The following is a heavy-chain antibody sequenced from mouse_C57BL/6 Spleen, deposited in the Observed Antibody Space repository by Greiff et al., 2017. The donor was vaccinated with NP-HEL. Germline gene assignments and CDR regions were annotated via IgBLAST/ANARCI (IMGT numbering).Heavy chain of an antibody. Sequence: EVKVEESGPGLVKPSQSLSLTCSVTGYSITSGYYWNWIRQFPGNKLEWMGYISYDGSNNYNPSLKNRISITRDTSKNQFFLKLNSVTTEDTATYYCARGGNWVDYWGQGTTLTVSS. CDR1: GYSITSGYY. J-gene: IGHJ2*01. CDR3: ARGGNWVDY. D-gene: IGHD4-1*01. V-gene: IGHV3-6*01. CDR2: ISYDGSN.